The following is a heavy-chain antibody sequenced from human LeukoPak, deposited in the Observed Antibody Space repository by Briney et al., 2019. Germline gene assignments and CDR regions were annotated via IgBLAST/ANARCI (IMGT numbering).Heavy chain of an antibody. J-gene: IGHJ3*02. CDR3: ARQIPKDAFDI. CDR1: GFMFSSNW. V-gene: IGHV3-21*01. CDR2: ISSSSSYI. Sequence: GALRLSCAASGFMFSSNWMNWVRQAPGKGLEWVSSISSSSSYIYYADSVKGRFTISRDNAKNSLYLQMNSLRAEDTAVYYFARQIPKDAFDIWGQGTMVTVSS.